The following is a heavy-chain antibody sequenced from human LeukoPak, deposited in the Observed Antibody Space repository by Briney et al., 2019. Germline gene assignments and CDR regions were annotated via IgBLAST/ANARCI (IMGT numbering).Heavy chain of an antibody. CDR1: GGSISSGGYY. CDR3: ARAYSRQLPPDY. CDR2: IYYSGST. V-gene: IGHV4-31*03. Sequence: SQTLSLTCTVSGGSISSGGYYWRWIRQHPGKGLEWIGYIYYSGSTYYNPSLKSRVTISVDTSKNQFSLKLTSVTAADTAVHYCARAYSRQLPPDYWGQGTLVTVSS. J-gene: IGHJ4*02. D-gene: IGHD6-13*01.